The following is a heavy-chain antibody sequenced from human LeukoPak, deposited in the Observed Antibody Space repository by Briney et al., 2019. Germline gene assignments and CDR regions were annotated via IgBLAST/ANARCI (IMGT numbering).Heavy chain of an antibody. Sequence: NPSETLSLTCTVSGGSISSANYYWGWIRQPPGKGLEWIGNIFYSGSTYYSPSLKSRVTISLDTSRNQFSLKLSSVTAADTAVYYCARHYGSGQWLSPVDYWGQGTLVTVSS. CDR2: IFYSGST. V-gene: IGHV4-39*01. CDR1: GGSISSANYY. D-gene: IGHD6-19*01. CDR3: ARHYGSGQWLSPVDY. J-gene: IGHJ4*02.